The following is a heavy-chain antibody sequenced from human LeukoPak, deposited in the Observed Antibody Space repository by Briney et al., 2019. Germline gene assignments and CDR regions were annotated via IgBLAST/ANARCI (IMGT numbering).Heavy chain of an antibody. Sequence: GGSLRLSCAASGFTFSSYWMHWVRQAPGKGLVWVSRIHSDGSSRKYADSVRGRFTISRDNAKKTLYLQMNSLRAEDTAVYFCARDDAAPGIIFDYWGQGTLVTVSS. V-gene: IGHV3-74*03. CDR2: IHSDGSSR. D-gene: IGHD6-13*01. J-gene: IGHJ4*02. CDR1: GFTFSSYW. CDR3: ARDDAAPGIIFDY.